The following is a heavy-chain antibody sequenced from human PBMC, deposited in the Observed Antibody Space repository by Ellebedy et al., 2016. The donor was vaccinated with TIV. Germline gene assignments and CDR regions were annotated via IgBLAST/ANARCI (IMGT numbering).Heavy chain of an antibody. J-gene: IGHJ5*02. D-gene: IGHD2-15*01. CDR3: ARAWPVGKVVNMNWFDP. CDR1: GGSISSSNYY. CDR2: IHDSGNT. Sequence: SETLSLTXTVSGGSISSSNYYWGWIRQPPGKGLEWIGSIHDSGNTYDNPSLKSRVTISVDTSKNQFSLRLNSVTAADTAVYYCARAWPVGKVVNMNWFDPWGQGTLVTVSS. V-gene: IGHV4-39*07.